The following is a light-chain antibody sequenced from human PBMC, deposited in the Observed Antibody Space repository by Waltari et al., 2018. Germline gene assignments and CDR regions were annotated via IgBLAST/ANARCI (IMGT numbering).Light chain of an antibody. Sequence: EIVLTQSPATLSLSPGERATLSCRASQSIDNYLAWYQQKPGQVPRLLIYDASNRATGTPARFSGSRSGADFTLIISSLAPEDFAVYYWQQRSNWPLTFGGGTKVEIK. V-gene: IGKV3-11*01. J-gene: IGKJ4*01. CDR2: DAS. CDR1: QSIDNY. CDR3: QQRSNWPLT.